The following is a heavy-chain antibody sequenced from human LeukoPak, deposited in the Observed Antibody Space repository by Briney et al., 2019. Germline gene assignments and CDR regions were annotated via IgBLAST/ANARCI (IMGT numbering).Heavy chain of an antibody. J-gene: IGHJ3*01. CDR3: ARDPAGGTYYL. CDR2: INQDGGRI. CDR1: GFTFSSHW. V-gene: IGHV3-7*03. D-gene: IGHD3-10*01. Sequence: AGGSLRLSCAASGFTFSSHWMNWVRRAPGKGLEWEAIINQDGGRIGYGDSLKGRCTTSRDNAQNSLYLQMNSLRAEDTAVYYCARDPAGGTYYLWGEGTMVTVSS.